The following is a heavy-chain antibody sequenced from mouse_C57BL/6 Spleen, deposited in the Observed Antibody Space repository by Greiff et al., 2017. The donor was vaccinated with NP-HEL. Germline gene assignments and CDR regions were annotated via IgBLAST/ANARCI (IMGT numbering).Heavy chain of an antibody. V-gene: IGHV1-69*01. CDR2: IDPSDSYT. J-gene: IGHJ2*01. CDR1: GYTFTSYW. CDR3: ARWTRDYFDY. D-gene: IGHD3-1*01. Sequence: QVQLQQPGAELVMPGASVKLSCKASGYTFTSYWMHWVKQRPGQGLEWIGEIDPSDSYTNYNQKFKGKSTLTVDKSSSTAYMQLSSLTSEDSAVYYCARWTRDYFDYWGQGTTLTVSS.